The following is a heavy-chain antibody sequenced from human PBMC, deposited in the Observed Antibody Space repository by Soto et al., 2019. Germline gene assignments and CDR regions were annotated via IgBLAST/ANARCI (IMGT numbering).Heavy chain of an antibody. Sequence: PSETLSLTCTVSGGSIISDYWSWIRQPPGKGREWIGYISYSGSTNYNPSLKSLVTISVDTSKNQFSLNLSSVTAADTAVYYCARVLSGSSLFDYWGQGTLVTVSS. CDR1: GGSIISDY. J-gene: IGHJ4*02. V-gene: IGHV4-59*01. D-gene: IGHD5-12*01. CDR2: ISYSGST. CDR3: ARVLSGSSLFDY.